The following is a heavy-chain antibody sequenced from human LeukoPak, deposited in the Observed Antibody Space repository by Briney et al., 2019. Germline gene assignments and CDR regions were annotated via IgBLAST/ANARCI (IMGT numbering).Heavy chain of an antibody. J-gene: IGHJ4*02. V-gene: IGHV4-59*08. CDR1: GGSISSYY. Sequence: SESLSLTCTVSGGSISSYYWSWIRQPPGKGLEGMGYIYYSGSTNYNPSLKSRVTISVDPSKNQFSLKLSSVTAADTAVYYCARRHYYDSSAYFDYWGQGTLVTVSS. D-gene: IGHD3-22*01. CDR3: ARRHYYDSSAYFDY. CDR2: IYYSGST.